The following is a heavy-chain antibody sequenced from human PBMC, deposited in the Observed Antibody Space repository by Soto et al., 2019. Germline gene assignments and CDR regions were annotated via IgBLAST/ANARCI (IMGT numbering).Heavy chain of an antibody. D-gene: IGHD6-13*01. CDR1: GGSISSSNW. Sequence: QVQLQESGPGLVKPSGTLSLTCAVSGGSISSSNWWSWVRQPPGKGLEWIGEIYYSGRTNYNSSLRSRVTIPVDKSKNQFSLQLRSVTAADTAVYYCARGRNLEYSSLVFEYWGQGTLVTVSS. V-gene: IGHV4-4*02. J-gene: IGHJ4*02. CDR2: IYYSGRT. CDR3: ARGRNLEYSSLVFEY.